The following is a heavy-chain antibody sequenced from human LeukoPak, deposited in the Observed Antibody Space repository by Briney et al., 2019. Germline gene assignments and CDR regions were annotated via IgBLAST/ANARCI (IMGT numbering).Heavy chain of an antibody. CDR1: GFTFSSYA. Sequence: GGSLRLSCAASGFTFSSYAMSWVRQAPGKGLEWVAVIWYDGSNKYYADSVKGRFTISRDNSKNTLYLQMNSLRAEDTAVYYCASIEYSSSSYYYYGMDVWGQGTTVTVSS. D-gene: IGHD6-6*01. CDR2: IWYDGSNK. CDR3: ASIEYSSSSYYYYGMDV. J-gene: IGHJ6*02. V-gene: IGHV3-33*08.